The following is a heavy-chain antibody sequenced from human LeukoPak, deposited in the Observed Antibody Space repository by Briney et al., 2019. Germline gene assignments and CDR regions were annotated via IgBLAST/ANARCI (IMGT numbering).Heavy chain of an antibody. Sequence: KSSETLSLTCTVSGGSISSYYWSWIRQPAGKGLEWIGRIYTSGSTNYNPSLKSRVTMSVDTSKNQFSLKLSFVTAADTAVYYCARAYYYGSGSYLDYWGQGTLVTVSS. CDR1: GGSISSYY. V-gene: IGHV4-4*07. J-gene: IGHJ4*02. D-gene: IGHD3-10*01. CDR3: ARAYYYGSGSYLDY. CDR2: IYTSGST.